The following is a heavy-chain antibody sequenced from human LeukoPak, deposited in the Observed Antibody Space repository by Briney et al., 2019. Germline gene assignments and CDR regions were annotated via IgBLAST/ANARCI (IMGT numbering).Heavy chain of an antibody. Sequence: SVKVSCKASGGTFSSYAISWVRQAPGQGLEWMGRIIPIFGTANYAQKFQGRVTIATDESTSTAYMELSSLRSEDTAVYYCARSLVGATGDWFDPWGQGTLVTVSS. D-gene: IGHD1-26*01. CDR1: GGTFSSYA. CDR3: ARSLVGATGDWFDP. J-gene: IGHJ5*02. V-gene: IGHV1-69*05. CDR2: IIPIFGTA.